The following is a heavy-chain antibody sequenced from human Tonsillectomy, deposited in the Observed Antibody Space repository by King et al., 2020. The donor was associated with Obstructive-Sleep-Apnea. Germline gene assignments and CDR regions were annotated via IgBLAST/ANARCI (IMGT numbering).Heavy chain of an antibody. V-gene: IGHV3-48*04. CDR2: ISSSSSTI. CDR3: ASATKTLNYYYGMDV. J-gene: IGHJ6*02. Sequence: VQLVESGGGLVKPGGSLRLSCAASGFTFSSYSMNWVRQAPGQGLEWVSYISSSSSTIYYADSVKGRFTISRDNAKNSLYLHMNSLRAEDTAVYYCASATKTLNYYYGMDVWGQGTTVTVSS. D-gene: IGHD2-8*01. CDR1: GFTFSSYS.